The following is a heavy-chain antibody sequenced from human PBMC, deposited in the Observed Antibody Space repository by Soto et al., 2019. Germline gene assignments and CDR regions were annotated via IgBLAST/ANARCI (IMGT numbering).Heavy chain of an antibody. D-gene: IGHD3-22*01. V-gene: IGHV1-24*01. Sequence: ASVKVSCKVSGYTLSELSMHWVRQAPGKGLEWMGGFDPEDGETIYAQKFQGRVTMTEDTSTDTAYVELSSLRSEDTAVYYCATRGRYYYDSSGYSDFAFDIWGQGTMVTVSS. CDR1: GYTLSELS. CDR3: ATRGRYYYDSSGYSDFAFDI. J-gene: IGHJ3*02. CDR2: FDPEDGET.